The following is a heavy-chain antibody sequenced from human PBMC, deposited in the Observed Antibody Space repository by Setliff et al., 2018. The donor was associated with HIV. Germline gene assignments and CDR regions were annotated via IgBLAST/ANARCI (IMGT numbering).Heavy chain of an antibody. V-gene: IGHV4-4*07. CDR2: VHSTGRT. CDR1: GGSFSTYY. Sequence: SETLSLTCTVSGGSFSTYYWSWIRQPAGEGPEYIGRVHSTGRTYYSPSLKSRVTISVDTSKNQFSLSLTSVTAADTAVYYCARGVPLLPPHYWGQGTLVTVSS. J-gene: IGHJ4*02. D-gene: IGHD2-21*02. CDR3: ARGVPLLPPHY.